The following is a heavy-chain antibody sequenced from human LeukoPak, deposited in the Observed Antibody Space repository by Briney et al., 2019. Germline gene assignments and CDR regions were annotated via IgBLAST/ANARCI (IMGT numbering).Heavy chain of an antibody. CDR1: GFSFSSYA. Sequence: GGSLRLSCAASGFSFSSYAMHWVRQAPGKGLEYVSSISSNGDSTYYADSVKGRFTISRDNSKNTLFLQMSSLRAEDTAMYYCVKDRYVDYWGQGTLVTVSS. CDR2: ISSNGDST. J-gene: IGHJ4*02. CDR3: VKDRYVDY. V-gene: IGHV3-64D*09. D-gene: IGHD3-16*01.